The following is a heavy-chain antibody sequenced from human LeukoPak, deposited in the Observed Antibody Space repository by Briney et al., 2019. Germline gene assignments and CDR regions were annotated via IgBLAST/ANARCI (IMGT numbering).Heavy chain of an antibody. CDR1: GYTFTGYY. Sequence: ASVKVSCKASGYTFTGYYMHWVREAPGQGLEWMGWINPNSGGTNYAQKSQGRVTMTRDTTISTAYMELSRLRSDDTAVYYCARGILGSHGWFDPWGQGTLVTVSS. CDR2: INPNSGGT. CDR3: ARGILGSHGWFDP. J-gene: IGHJ5*02. D-gene: IGHD3-22*01. V-gene: IGHV1-2*02.